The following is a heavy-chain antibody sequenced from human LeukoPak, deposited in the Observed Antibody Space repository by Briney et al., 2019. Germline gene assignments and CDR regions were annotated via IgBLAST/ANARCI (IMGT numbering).Heavy chain of an antibody. CDR1: GGSFSGYY. V-gene: IGHV4-34*01. CDR3: ARGVVVVDGEHY. J-gene: IGHJ4*02. Sequence: SETLSLTCAVYGGSFSGYYWSWIRRPPGKGLEWIGEINHSGSTNYNPSLKSRVTISVDTSKNQFSLKLSSVTAADTAVYYCARGVVVVDGEHYWGQGTLATVST. D-gene: IGHD2-15*01. CDR2: INHSGST.